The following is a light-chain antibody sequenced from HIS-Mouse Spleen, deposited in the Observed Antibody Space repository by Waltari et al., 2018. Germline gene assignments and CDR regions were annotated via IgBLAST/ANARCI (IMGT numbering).Light chain of an antibody. CDR2: EDS. J-gene: IGLJ2*01. CDR1: ALPKKY. V-gene: IGLV3-10*01. Sequence: SYELTQPPSVSVSPGQTARITCSGDALPKKYAYWYQQKSGQAPVLVICEDSKRPSGIPESLSGSSSGTMATLTISGAQVEDEADYYCYSTDSSGNHRVFGGGTKLTVL. CDR3: YSTDSSGNHRV.